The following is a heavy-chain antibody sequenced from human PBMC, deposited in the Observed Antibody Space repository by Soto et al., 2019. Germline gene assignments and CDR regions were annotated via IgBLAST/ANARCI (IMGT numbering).Heavy chain of an antibody. Sequence: QLQLVQSGAEVKKPGSSVKVSRKASGGTFSNFAINWVRQAPGQGLEWMGGIIPVFGKAKYAQKFQGRVQFTADESSSTAYMEVNSLPSEDTAVYYCARGSPTTVTTWFDPWGQGTLVTVSS. CDR3: ARGSPTTVTTWFDP. D-gene: IGHD4-17*01. CDR1: GGTFSNFA. J-gene: IGHJ5*02. CDR2: IIPVFGKA. V-gene: IGHV1-69*01.